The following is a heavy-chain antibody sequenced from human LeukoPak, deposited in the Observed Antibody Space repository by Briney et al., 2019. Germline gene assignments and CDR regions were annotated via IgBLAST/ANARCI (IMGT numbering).Heavy chain of an antibody. V-gene: IGHV4-31*03. D-gene: IGHD2-21*02. J-gene: IGHJ4*02. CDR2: IYYSGST. Sequence: SQTLSLTCTVSGGSINSAGYYWSWIRQHPGKGLEWIRYIYYSGSTYYNPSLKSRVTISVDTSKNQFSLKLSSVTAADTAVYYCARNRGTYCGGDCYFFDYWGQGILVTVSS. CDR3: ARNRGTYCGGDCYFFDY. CDR1: GGSINSAGYY.